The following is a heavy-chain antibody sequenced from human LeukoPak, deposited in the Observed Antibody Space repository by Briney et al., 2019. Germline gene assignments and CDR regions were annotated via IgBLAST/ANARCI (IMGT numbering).Heavy chain of an antibody. CDR3: ARDGIGITSNSGWYSEGNYYYYMDV. V-gene: IGHV4-59*01. D-gene: IGHD6-19*01. J-gene: IGHJ6*03. CDR1: GGSISSYY. Sequence: PSETLSLTCTVSGGSISSYYWSWIRQPPGKGLEWIGYIYYSGSTNYNPSLKRRVTISVDTSKNQFSLKLSSVTAADTAVYYCARDGIGITSNSGWYSEGNYYYYMDVWGKGTTVTVSS. CDR2: IYYSGST.